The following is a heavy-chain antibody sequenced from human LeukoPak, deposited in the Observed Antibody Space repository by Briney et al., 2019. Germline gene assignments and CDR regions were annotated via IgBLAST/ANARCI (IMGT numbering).Heavy chain of an antibody. Sequence: GGSLRLSCSASGFTFSSYAMHWVRQAPGKGLEYVSAISSNGGSTYYADSVKGRFTISRDNSKNTLYLQVSSLRAEDTAVYYCVKDRCSSTSCYPWFDPWGQGTLVTVSS. V-gene: IGHV3-64D*06. CDR3: VKDRCSSTSCYPWFDP. J-gene: IGHJ5*02. CDR1: GFTFSSYA. D-gene: IGHD2-2*01. CDR2: ISSNGGST.